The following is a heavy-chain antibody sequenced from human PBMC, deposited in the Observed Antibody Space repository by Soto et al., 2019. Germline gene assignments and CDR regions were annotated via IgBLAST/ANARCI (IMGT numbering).Heavy chain of an antibody. Sequence: EVQLVESGGGLIQPGGSLRLSCAASGYTDSSNYMSWVRQAPGKGLEWVSVIYSGGSTYYADSVKGRFTISRDNSKNTLYLQMNSLRAEDTAVYYCARVITGCSGGSCYSGGTSDYWGQGTLVSVSS. CDR3: ARVITGCSGGSCYSGGTSDY. V-gene: IGHV3-66*01. J-gene: IGHJ4*02. CDR1: GYTDSSNY. CDR2: IYSGGST. D-gene: IGHD2-15*01.